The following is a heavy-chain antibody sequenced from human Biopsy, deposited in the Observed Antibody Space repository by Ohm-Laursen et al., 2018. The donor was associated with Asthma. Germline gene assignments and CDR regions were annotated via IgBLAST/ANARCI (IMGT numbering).Heavy chain of an antibody. CDR2: ISYDGSKK. Sequence: SLRLSCAASGFTFSSYGMHWVRQAPGKGLEWVAVISYDGSKKYYADSVKGRFTISRDNSKNTLYLQMNSLRAEDTAAYYCASQSSGPDFWSGYYYFDYWGQGTLVTVSS. CDR3: ASQSSGPDFWSGYYYFDY. J-gene: IGHJ4*02. CDR1: GFTFSSYG. V-gene: IGHV3-30*03. D-gene: IGHD3-3*01.